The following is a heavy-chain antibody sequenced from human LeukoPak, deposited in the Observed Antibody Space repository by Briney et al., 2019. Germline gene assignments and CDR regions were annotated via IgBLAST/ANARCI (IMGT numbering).Heavy chain of an antibody. CDR1: GFTFGDYA. Sequence: GGSLRLSCTASGFTFGDYAMSWVRQAPGKGLEWVGFIRSKAYGGTTEYAASVKGRFTISRDDSKSIAYLQMNSLKTEDTAVYYCTSFLLLWFGEPYFDYWGQGTPVTVSS. D-gene: IGHD3-10*01. CDR3: TSFLLLWFGEPYFDY. J-gene: IGHJ4*02. V-gene: IGHV3-49*04. CDR2: IRSKAYGGTT.